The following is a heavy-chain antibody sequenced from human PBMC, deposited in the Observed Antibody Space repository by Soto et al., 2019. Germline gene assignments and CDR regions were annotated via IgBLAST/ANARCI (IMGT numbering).Heavy chain of an antibody. CDR1: GGSFSGYY. D-gene: IGHD2-2*01. CDR3: ARGLGYCSSTSCSYFDY. V-gene: IGHV4-34*01. Sequence: SETLSLTCAVYGGSFSGYYWSWICQPPGKGLEWIGEINHSGSTNYNPSLKSRVTISVDTSKNQFSLKLSSVTAADTAVYYCARGLGYCSSTSCSYFDYWGQGTLVTVS. J-gene: IGHJ4*02. CDR2: INHSGST.